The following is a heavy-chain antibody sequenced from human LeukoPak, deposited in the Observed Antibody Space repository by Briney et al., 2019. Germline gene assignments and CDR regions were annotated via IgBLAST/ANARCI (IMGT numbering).Heavy chain of an antibody. V-gene: IGHV3-30*02. CDR3: AKDLERFGELLQFDY. J-gene: IGHJ4*02. D-gene: IGHD3-10*01. CDR2: KRYDGSNK. CDR1: GFNFSYYG. Sequence: GSLEPSLSTSGFNFSYYGKHLVRQGPGKGPGWVAFKRYDGSNKYYADSVKGRFTISRDNSKNTLYLQMNSLRAEDTAVYYCAKDLERFGELLQFDYWGQGTLVTVSS.